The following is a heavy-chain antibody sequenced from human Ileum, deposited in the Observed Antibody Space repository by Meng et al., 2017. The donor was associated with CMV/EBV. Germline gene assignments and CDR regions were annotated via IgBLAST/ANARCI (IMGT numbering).Heavy chain of an antibody. CDR1: GFFISDYY. V-gene: IGHV3-11*01. J-gene: IGHJ4*02. CDR2: ISGSSNTI. D-gene: IGHD4/OR15-4a*01. CDR3: VRAEYGDYGGY. Sequence: GGWLKISCATSGFFISDYYMAWIRQAPGEGLEWISYISGSSNTIYYADSVRGRFTVSRDNAKESVYLQMNSLRADDTAVYYCVRAEYGDYGGYWGQGTLVTVSS.